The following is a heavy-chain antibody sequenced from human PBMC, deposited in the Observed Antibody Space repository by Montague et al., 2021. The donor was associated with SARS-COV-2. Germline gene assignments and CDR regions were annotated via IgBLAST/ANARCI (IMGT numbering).Heavy chain of an antibody. Sequence: ETLSLTCTVSGGSVSSCGYYWSWIRQPPGKGLEWIGYIYYSGSTNYNPSLKSRVTISLDTSKNQFSLKLTSVTAADTAVYYCARVSLAAAATRSDYWGQGTLVTVSS. CDR1: GGSVSSCGYY. J-gene: IGHJ4*02. CDR3: ARVSLAAAATRSDY. D-gene: IGHD6-13*01. CDR2: IYYSGST. V-gene: IGHV4-61*08.